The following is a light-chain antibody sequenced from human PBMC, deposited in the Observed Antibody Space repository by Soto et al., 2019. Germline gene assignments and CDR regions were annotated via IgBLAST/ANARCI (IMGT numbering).Light chain of an antibody. Sequence: EIVMTQSPATLSVSPGERATLSCRASQSISNNLAWYQQKPGRAPRLLIYHASTRATGIPGRFSGSGSGTEFTLTISSLKSEDFAVYYCQQYNKWPPITFGQGTRVEIK. J-gene: IGKJ5*01. CDR1: QSISNN. V-gene: IGKV3-15*01. CDR2: HAS. CDR3: QQYNKWPPIT.